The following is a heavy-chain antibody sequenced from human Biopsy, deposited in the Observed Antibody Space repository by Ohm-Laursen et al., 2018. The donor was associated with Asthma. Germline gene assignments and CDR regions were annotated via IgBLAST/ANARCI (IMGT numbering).Heavy chain of an antibody. CDR2: ILTKFDIT. CDR3: ARSYDIDSYPVLVLDY. J-gene: IGHJ4*02. CDR1: GDSLGSFINYA. D-gene: IGHD3-22*01. Sequence: SVKVSCKASGDSLGSFINYAISWVRQAPGHGLEWMGTILTKFDITSYAEKFQGRVTITADKSTSTTYMELSRLRSEDTAVYYCARSYDIDSYPVLVLDYWGQGTLVTVSS. V-gene: IGHV1-69*04.